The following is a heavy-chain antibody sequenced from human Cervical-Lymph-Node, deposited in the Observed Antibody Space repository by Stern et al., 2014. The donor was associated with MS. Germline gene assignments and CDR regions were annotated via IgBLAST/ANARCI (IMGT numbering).Heavy chain of an antibody. V-gene: IGHV4-61*02. Sequence: VQLVESGPGLVKPSQTLSLTCTVSGGSISSGSYYWSWIRQPAGKGLEWIGRIYTRGSTNYNPSLKSRVTISVDTPKNQFSMKLSFVTAADTAVYYCARDCRLRYFDNYGMDVWGQGTTVTVSS. CDR1: GGSISSGSYY. D-gene: IGHD3-9*01. CDR2: IYTRGST. CDR3: ARDCRLRYFDNYGMDV. J-gene: IGHJ6*02.